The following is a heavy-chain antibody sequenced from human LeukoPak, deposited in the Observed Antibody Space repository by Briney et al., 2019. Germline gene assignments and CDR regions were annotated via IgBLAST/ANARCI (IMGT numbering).Heavy chain of an antibody. J-gene: IGHJ4*02. CDR1: EFTFSSYS. CDR2: ITNSGNSK. D-gene: IGHD3-3*01. CDR3: ARGHPPDYDFWSGHYYFDY. Sequence: PGGSLRLSCAASEFTFSSYSMNWVRQAPGKGLEWVSYITNSGNSKSYADSMKGRFTISRDNAKNSLYLQMNSLRAEDTAVYYCARGHPPDYDFWSGHYYFDYWGQGTLVTVSS. V-gene: IGHV3-21*05.